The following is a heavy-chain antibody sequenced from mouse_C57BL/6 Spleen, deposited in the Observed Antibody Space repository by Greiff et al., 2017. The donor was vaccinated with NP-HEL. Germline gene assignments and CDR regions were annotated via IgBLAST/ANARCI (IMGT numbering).Heavy chain of an antibody. D-gene: IGHD2-4*01. CDR3: AGGDDYVRFAY. CDR1: GYTFTSYG. CDR2: IYPRSGNT. Sequence: QVQLQQSGAELARPGASVKLSCKASGYTFTSYGISWVKQRTGQGLEWIGEIYPRSGNTYYNEKFKGKATLTADKSSSTAYMELRSLTSADTAVYFCAGGDDYVRFAYWGQGTLVTVSA. J-gene: IGHJ3*01. V-gene: IGHV1-81*01.